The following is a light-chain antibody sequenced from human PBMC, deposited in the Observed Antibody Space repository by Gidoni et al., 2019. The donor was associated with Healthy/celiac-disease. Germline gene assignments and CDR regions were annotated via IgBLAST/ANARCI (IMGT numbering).Light chain of an antibody. V-gene: IGKV3-11*01. CDR3: QQRSNWPPVT. CDR2: DAS. J-gene: IGKJ5*01. CDR1: QRVSSY. Sequence: EIVLTQSPATLSLSPGERATLSCRASQRVSSYLAWYQQKPGQAPRLLISDASNRATGNPARVRGSGSGKEFTLTISSLEPEDFAVYYCQQRSNWPPVTFGQGTRLEIK.